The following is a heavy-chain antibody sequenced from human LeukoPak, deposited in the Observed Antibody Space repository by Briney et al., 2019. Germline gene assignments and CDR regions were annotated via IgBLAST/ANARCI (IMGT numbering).Heavy chain of an antibody. Sequence: GGSLKLSCAASGFTFSDSAMHWVRQASGKGLEWVGRIRSKPRNYATAYAASVKGRFTLSRDDSENTAFLQMNSLRTEDTAVYYCTPVVGDMVFTNAYWGQGTLVTVSS. J-gene: IGHJ4*02. CDR3: TPVVGDMVFTNAY. CDR2: IRSKPRNYAT. D-gene: IGHD5/OR15-5a*01. V-gene: IGHV3-73*01. CDR1: GFTFSDSA.